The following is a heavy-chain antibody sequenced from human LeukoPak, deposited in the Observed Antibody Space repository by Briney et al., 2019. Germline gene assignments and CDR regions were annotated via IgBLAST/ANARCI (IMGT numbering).Heavy chain of an antibody. CDR2: IYYSGNT. CDR3: ARQTGSGLFILP. J-gene: IGHJ4*02. D-gene: IGHD3/OR15-3a*01. V-gene: IGHV4-39*01. CDR1: GGSISSSSYY. Sequence: PSETLSLTCTVSGGSISSSSYYWGWIRQPPGKGLGWIGSIYYSGNTYYNASLKSQVSISIDTSKNQFSLRLTSVTAADTAVYYCARQTGSGLFILPGGQGTLVTISS.